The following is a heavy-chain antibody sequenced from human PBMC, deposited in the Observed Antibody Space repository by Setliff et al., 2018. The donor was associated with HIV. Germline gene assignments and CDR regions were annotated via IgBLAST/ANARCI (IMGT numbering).Heavy chain of an antibody. CDR1: GGTLSTSA. CDR2: FIPMFGIT. CDR3: ARQKASEYSSSFWFDP. V-gene: IGHV1-69*13. D-gene: IGHD6-6*01. J-gene: IGHJ5*02. Sequence: GASVKVSCKASGGTLSTSAIGWLRQAPGQGLEWMGGFIPMFGITQYAPKFQGSVTITADESTSTDYMELNSLRSEDTAVYYCARQKASEYSSSFWFDPWGQGTLVTVSS.